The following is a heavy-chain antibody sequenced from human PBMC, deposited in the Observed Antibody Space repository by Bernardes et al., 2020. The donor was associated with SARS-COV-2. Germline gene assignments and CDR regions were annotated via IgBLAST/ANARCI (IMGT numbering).Heavy chain of an antibody. J-gene: IGHJ5*02. CDR3: ATARYQLLGSWIDP. D-gene: IGHD2-2*01. V-gene: IGHV1-24*01. CDR1: GFTFSEVS. CDR2: FDPADGEI. Sequence: LQISCKVSGFTFSEVSMHWVLQAPGKELEWRGGFDPADGEIVYAQKFQGRVTMTEDTSTVTAYMERVSLRSEDTAVYYCATARYQLLGSWIDPWGQGTLVTVSS.